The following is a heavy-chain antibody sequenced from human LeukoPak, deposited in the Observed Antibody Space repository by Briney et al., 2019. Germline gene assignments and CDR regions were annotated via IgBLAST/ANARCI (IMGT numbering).Heavy chain of an antibody. CDR2: INSDGSST. CDR3: ARGTTVVSFFDI. V-gene: IGHV3-74*01. J-gene: IGHJ4*02. D-gene: IGHD4-23*01. Sequence: GGSLRLSCAAFGFTFSSYWMRWVRQAPGKGLVWVSRINSDGSSTSYADSVKGRFTISRDNAKNTLYLQMNSLRAEDTAVYYCARGTTVVSFFDIWGQGTMVAVSS. CDR1: GFTFSSYW.